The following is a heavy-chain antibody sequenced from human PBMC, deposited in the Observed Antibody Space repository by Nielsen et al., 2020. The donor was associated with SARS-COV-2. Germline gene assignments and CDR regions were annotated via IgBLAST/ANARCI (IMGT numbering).Heavy chain of an antibody. J-gene: IGHJ4*02. CDR2: INWSGDNT. D-gene: IGHD3-10*01. CDR1: GFTFDDYG. CDR3: ARGGVLWFAELPDY. Sequence: GSLRLSCAASGFTFDDYGMSWVRQAPGKGLEWVSGINWSGDNTGYADSMKGRFTISRDNAKNSLFLQMNSLRAEDTAFYYCARGGVLWFAELPDYWGQGTLVTVSS. V-gene: IGHV3-20*04.